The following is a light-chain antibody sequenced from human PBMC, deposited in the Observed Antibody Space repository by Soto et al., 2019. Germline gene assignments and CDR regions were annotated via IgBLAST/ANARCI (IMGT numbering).Light chain of an antibody. CDR3: QQRSNWPVT. CDR1: QSVSRY. Sequence: EIVLTQSPGTLSLSPGERATLSCRASQSVSRYLAWCQQKPGQAPRLLIYDASTRATGISARFSGSGSGTDFTLTISSLEPEDFAMYYCQQRSNWPVTFGQGTKVEVK. V-gene: IGKV3-11*01. J-gene: IGKJ1*01. CDR2: DAS.